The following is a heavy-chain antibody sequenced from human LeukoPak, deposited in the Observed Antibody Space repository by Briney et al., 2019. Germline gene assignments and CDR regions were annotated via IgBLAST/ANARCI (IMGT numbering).Heavy chain of an antibody. CDR1: GFTFSSYS. V-gene: IGHV3-48*01. CDR2: ISSRSATI. Sequence: PGGSLRLSCAASGFTFSSYSMNWVRQAPGKGLEWVSYISSRSATIYYADSVKGRFTISRANSKNTLYLQMNSLRAEDTAVYYCAKEATRRGYYYYYMDVWGKGTTVTISS. D-gene: IGHD1-14*01. CDR3: AKEATRRGYYYYYMDV. J-gene: IGHJ6*03.